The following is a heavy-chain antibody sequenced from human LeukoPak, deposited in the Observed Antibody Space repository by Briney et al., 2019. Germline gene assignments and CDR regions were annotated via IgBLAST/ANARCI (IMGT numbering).Heavy chain of an antibody. V-gene: IGHV3-30*12. Sequence: PGGSLRLSCAASGFTFSSYGMHWVRQAPGKGLEWVAVISYDGSNKYYADSVKGRFTISRDNPKNSLYLQMNSLRAEDTAVYYCARFGSGSKPGYYYYMDVWGKGTTVTV. J-gene: IGHJ6*03. CDR1: GFTFSSYG. CDR2: ISYDGSNK. D-gene: IGHD3-3*01. CDR3: ARFGSGSKPGYYYYMDV.